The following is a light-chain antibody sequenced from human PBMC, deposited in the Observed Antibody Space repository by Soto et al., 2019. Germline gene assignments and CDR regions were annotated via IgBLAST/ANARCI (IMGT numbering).Light chain of an antibody. V-gene: IGKV1-39*01. CDR3: QQSYSAS. Sequence: DIQMTQSPSSLSASVGDRVTITCRASQSISSYLNWYQQKPGKAPKLLIYAASSLQSGVPSRFSGSGSGTDFTLPISSLLPEDFATYYCQQSYSASFGGGTKVEIK. J-gene: IGKJ4*01. CDR2: AAS. CDR1: QSISSY.